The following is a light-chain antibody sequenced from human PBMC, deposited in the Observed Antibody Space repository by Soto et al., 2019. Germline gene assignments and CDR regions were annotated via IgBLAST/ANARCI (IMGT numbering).Light chain of an antibody. CDR1: RSISDW. CDR3: QQSYSTPH. V-gene: IGKV1-39*01. CDR2: DAS. Sequence: DIRMTQSPSSLSPSVGDRVTITCRASRSISDWLAWYQQKPGKAPELLIFDASNLQSGVPSRFSGSGSGTDFTLTISSLQPEDFATYYCQQSYSTPHFGGGTKVDIK. J-gene: IGKJ4*01.